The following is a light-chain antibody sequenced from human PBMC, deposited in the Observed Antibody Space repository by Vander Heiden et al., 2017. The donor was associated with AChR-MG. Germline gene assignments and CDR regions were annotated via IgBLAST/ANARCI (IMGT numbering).Light chain of an antibody. CDR1: KLGDKY. Sequence: SYELTQPPSVSVSPGQTASITCSGDKLGDKYACWYQQKPGQSLVLVIYQDSKRPSGIPERISGSNSGNTATLTISGTQAMDEADYYCQAWDSSRGVFGGGTKLTVL. V-gene: IGLV3-1*01. CDR2: QDS. J-gene: IGLJ2*01. CDR3: QAWDSSRGV.